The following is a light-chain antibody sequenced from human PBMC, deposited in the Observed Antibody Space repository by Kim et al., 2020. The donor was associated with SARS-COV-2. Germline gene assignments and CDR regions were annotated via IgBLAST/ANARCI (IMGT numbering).Light chain of an antibody. J-gene: IGKJ4*01. CDR3: QQASSFPLT. Sequence: ATVGDRVTITCRASQGITRWLAWYQQKPGKAPELLIYTTSYLQNGVPSRFSGSGSGTDYTLTISSLQPEDFATYYCQQASSFPLTFGGGTKVDIK. CDR2: TTS. CDR1: QGITRW. V-gene: IGKV1-12*01.